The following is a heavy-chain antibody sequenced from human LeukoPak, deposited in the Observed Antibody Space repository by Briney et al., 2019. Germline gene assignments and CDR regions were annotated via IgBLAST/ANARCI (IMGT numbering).Heavy chain of an antibody. CDR2: INHSGST. Sequence: SETLSLTCAVYGGSFSGYYWSWIRQPPGKGLEWIGEINHSGSTNYNPSLKSRVTISVDTSKNQFSLKLNSVAAADTAVYYCARADYYDSSGYAADYWGQGTLVTVSS. V-gene: IGHV4-34*01. CDR1: GGSFSGYY. D-gene: IGHD3-22*01. CDR3: ARADYYDSSGYAADY. J-gene: IGHJ4*02.